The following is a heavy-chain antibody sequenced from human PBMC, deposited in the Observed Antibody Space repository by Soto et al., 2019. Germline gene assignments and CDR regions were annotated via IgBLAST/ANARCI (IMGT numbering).Heavy chain of an antibody. CDR2: IWYDGNNT. D-gene: IGHD2-21*02. V-gene: IGHV3-33*01. CDR1: GFTFSSYG. Sequence: GGSLRLSCAASGFTFSSYGMHWVRQAPGKGLEWVAVIWYDGNNTYYADSVKGRFTISRDNSKNTLYLQVNSLRIEDTAVYYCARRLTTTVTAMGYWGQGTPVTVSS. J-gene: IGHJ4*02. CDR3: ARRLTTTVTAMGY.